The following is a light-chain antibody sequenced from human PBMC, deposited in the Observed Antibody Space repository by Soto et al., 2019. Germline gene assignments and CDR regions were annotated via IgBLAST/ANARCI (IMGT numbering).Light chain of an antibody. Sequence: EIVMTQSPATLSVSPGERATLSCRASQSVSSNLAWYQQKPGQAPRLLIYGAYTRAAGVPARFSGSGSGTEFTLTITSLQSEDIALYYCQQLNSYPQTFSQGTKVDIK. CDR1: QSVSSN. CDR3: QQLNSYPQT. J-gene: IGKJ1*01. CDR2: GAY. V-gene: IGKV3-15*01.